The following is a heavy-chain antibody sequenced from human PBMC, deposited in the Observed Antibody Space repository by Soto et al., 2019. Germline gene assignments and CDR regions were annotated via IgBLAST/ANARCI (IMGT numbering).Heavy chain of an antibody. CDR2: TYYRSRFFS. CDR1: GDSVSSYSAA. CDR3: ARDRSSSSGRFDP. J-gene: IGHJ5*02. D-gene: IGHD6-6*01. V-gene: IGHV6-1*01. Sequence: SQTLSLTCAISGDSVSSYSAAWNWIRQSPSGGLEWLGRTYYRSRFFSDYAESVKSRIIINPDTSKNQFSLQLKSVTPEDTAVYSCARDRSSSSGRFDPWGQGTPVSVYS.